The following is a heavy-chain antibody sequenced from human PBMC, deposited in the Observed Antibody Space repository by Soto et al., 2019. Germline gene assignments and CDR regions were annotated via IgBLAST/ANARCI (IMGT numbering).Heavy chain of an antibody. CDR2: INTSGGST. CDR3: ARDAPDYYDSSGYYYVSHFDY. V-gene: IGHV1-46*01. J-gene: IGHJ4*02. D-gene: IGHD3-22*01. Sequence: GASVKVSCKASGYTFTSYYMHWVRQAPGQKKKRKRIINTSGGSTSYAQKFQGRVTMTRDTSTSTVYMELSGLRSEDTAVYYCARDAPDYYDSSGYYYVSHFDYWGQGTLVTVSS. CDR1: GYTFTSYY.